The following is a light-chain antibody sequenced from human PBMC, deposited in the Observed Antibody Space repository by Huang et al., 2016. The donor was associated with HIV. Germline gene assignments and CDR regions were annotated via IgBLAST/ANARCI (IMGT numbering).Light chain of an antibody. V-gene: IGKV6-21*01. J-gene: IGKJ1*01. CDR3: HQSTSLPWT. Sequence: EVVLTQSPDFQSATPKEKVTITCRASQSIGSSLHWYQQKPDQSPKLRIKYASQSFSGVPSRFSGSGSGSDFTLTISSLEVEDAATYYCHQSTSLPWTFGQGTKVEIK. CDR2: YAS. CDR1: QSIGSS.